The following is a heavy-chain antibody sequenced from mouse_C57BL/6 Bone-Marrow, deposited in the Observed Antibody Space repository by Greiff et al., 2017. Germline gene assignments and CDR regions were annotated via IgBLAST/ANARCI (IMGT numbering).Heavy chain of an antibody. D-gene: IGHD1-1*01. V-gene: IGHV5-9-1*02. CDR2: ISSGGDYI. CDR3: TSDPAVVGMAY. J-gene: IGHJ4*01. CDR1: GFNFSSYA. Sequence: EVMLVESGEGLVKPGGSLKLSCAASGFNFSSYAMSWVRQTPEKRLEWVAYISSGGDYIYYADTVKGRFTISRDNARNTLYLQMSSLKSEDTAMYYFTSDPAVVGMAYRGQGTSVTVSS.